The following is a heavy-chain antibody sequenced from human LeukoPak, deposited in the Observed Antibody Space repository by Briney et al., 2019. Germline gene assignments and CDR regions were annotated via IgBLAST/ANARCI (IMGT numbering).Heavy chain of an antibody. CDR1: GYTLTELS. V-gene: IGHV1-24*01. J-gene: IGHJ4*02. D-gene: IGHD3-3*01. CDR2: FDPEDGET. Sequence: ASVKVSCKVSGYTLTELSMHWVRQPPGKGLEWVGGFDPEDGETIYAQKFQGRVTMTEDTSTDTAYMELSSMRSEDTAVYYCATGGHDYWGQGTLVTVSS. CDR3: ATGGHDY.